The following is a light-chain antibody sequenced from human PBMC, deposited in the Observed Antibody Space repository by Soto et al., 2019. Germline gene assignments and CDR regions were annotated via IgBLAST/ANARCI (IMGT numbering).Light chain of an antibody. CDR2: DVS. CDR1: SSDVGGYNY. J-gene: IGLJ1*01. V-gene: IGLV2-11*01. CDR3: CSYAGSYLLYV. Sequence: QSALTQPASVSGSPGQSITISCTGTSSDVGGYNYVSWYQQHPGKAPKLMTYDVSKRPSGVPDRFSGSKSGNTASLTISGLQAEDEADYYCCSYAGSYLLYVFGTGTKVTVL.